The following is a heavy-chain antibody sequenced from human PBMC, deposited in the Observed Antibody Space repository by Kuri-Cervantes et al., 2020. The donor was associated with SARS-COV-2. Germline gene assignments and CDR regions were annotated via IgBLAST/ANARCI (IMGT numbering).Heavy chain of an antibody. V-gene: IGHV3-74*01. CDR3: ARDGSDWGLDY. J-gene: IGHJ4*02. Sequence: GESLKISCAASGFTFSSYWMHWVRQAPGKGLVWVSRINSDGSSTSYADSVKGRFTISRDNAKNTLYLQMNSLRAEDTAVYYCARDGSDWGLDYWGQGTLVTVSS. CDR2: INSDGSST. D-gene: IGHD7-27*01. CDR1: GFTFSSYW.